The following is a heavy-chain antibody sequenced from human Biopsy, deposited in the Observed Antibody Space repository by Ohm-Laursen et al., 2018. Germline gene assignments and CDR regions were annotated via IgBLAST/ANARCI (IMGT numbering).Heavy chain of an antibody. J-gene: IGHJ6*03. D-gene: IGHD3-10*01. Sequence: SLRLSCTASGFTFSGYGMHWVRQAPGKGLEWVAVIWYDGTDKFYADSVKGRFTISRDNSKDTLYLHMNSLRAADTAVYYCARDRYYGSENYFSHYNMDVWGQGTTVTVSS. CDR2: IWYDGTDK. CDR1: GFTFSGYG. V-gene: IGHV3-33*01. CDR3: ARDRYYGSENYFSHYNMDV.